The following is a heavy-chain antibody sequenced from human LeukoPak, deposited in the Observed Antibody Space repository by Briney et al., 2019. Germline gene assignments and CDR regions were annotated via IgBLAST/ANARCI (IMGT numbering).Heavy chain of an antibody. CDR2: ISAYNGNT. D-gene: IGHD6-19*01. CDR3: ARVLPFPYSSGWSTIDY. V-gene: IGHV1-18*01. CDR1: GYTFTSYG. Sequence: ASVKVSCKASGYTFTSYGISWVRQAPGQGLEWMGWISAYNGNTNYAQKLQGRVTMTTDTSTSTAYMELRSLRSDDTAVYYCARVLPFPYSSGWSTIDYWGQGTLVTVSS. J-gene: IGHJ4*02.